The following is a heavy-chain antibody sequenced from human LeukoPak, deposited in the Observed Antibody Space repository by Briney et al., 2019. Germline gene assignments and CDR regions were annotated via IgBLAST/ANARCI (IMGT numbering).Heavy chain of an antibody. D-gene: IGHD6-6*01. J-gene: IGHJ4*02. CDR2: INEDGSEK. Sequence: PGGSLRLSCAASGFTFNSCWMSWVRQAPGKGLEWTANINEDGSEKHYVDSVEGRFTISRDNAKNSLYLQMNSQRVEDTALYYCTRGDSSSKIDYWGQGILVIVSS. CDR3: TRGDSSSKIDY. V-gene: IGHV3-7*01. CDR1: GFTFNSCW.